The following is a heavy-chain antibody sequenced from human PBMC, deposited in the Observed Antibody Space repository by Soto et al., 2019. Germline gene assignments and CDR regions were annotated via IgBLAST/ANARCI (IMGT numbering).Heavy chain of an antibody. D-gene: IGHD3-10*01. CDR3: KWFGELDGMDV. V-gene: IGHV3-23*01. Sequence: GGSLRLSCAASGFTFSSYAMSWVRQAPGEGLEWVSAISGSGGSTYYADSVKGRFTISRDNSKNTLYLQMNSLRAEDTAVYYCKWFGELDGMDVWGQGTTVTVSS. CDR2: ISGSGGST. CDR1: GFTFSSYA. J-gene: IGHJ6*02.